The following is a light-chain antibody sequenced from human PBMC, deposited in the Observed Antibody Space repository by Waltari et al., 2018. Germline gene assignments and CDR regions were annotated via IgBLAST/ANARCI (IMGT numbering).Light chain of an antibody. J-gene: IGKJ1*01. CDR1: QSVSFW. CDR2: KAS. Sequence: DIRMTQSPSILSASVGDRVTFTCRASQSVSFWLAWYQQKPGKDPKVLIYKASKLESGISERFRGIRSGTEFTLTISSLQAEDFGTYYCQHYIGYPRTFGQGTKVEV. V-gene: IGKV1-5*03. CDR3: QHYIGYPRT.